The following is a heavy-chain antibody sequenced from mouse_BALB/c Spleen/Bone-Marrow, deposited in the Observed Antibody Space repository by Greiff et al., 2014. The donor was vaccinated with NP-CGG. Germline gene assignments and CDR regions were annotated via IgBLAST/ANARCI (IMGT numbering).Heavy chain of an antibody. Sequence: VQLVESGAELVRPGVSVKISCKGSGYTFTDYALHWVKQSHAKSLEWIGIISTYYGDASYNQKFKGKATMTVDKSSSTAYMELARLTSEDSAIYYCARSDGFDYWGQGTTLTVPS. J-gene: IGHJ2*01. D-gene: IGHD2-3*01. V-gene: IGHV1S137*01. CDR3: ARSDGFDY. CDR2: ISTYYGDA. CDR1: GYTFTDYA.